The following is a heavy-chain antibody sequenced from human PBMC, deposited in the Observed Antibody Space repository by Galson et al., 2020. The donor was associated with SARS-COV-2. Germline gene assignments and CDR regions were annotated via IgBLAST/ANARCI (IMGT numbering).Heavy chain of an antibody. CDR3: STDVVVVPAIDY. D-gene: IGHD2-15*01. CDR1: GFTFRNAW. CDR2: IKSKTDGGTT. J-gene: IGHJ4*02. Sequence: GESLKISCAASGFTFRNAWMSWVRQAPGKGLEWVGRIKSKTDGGTTDYAAPVKGRFTISRDDSKNTLYLQMNSLKTEDTAVYYCSTDVVVVPAIDYWGQGTLVTVSS. V-gene: IGHV3-15*01.